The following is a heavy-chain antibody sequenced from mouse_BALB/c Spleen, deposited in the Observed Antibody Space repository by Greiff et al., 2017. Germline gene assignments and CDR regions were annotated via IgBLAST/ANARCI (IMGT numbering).Heavy chain of an antibody. J-gene: IGHJ2*01. CDR3: ARESHYGSIDY. CDR2: ISSGSSTI. CDR1: GFTFSSFG. Sequence: EVQVVESGGGLVQPGGSRKLSCAASGFTFSSFGMHWVRQAPEKGLEWVAYISSGSSTIYYADTVKGRFTISRDNPKNTLFLQMNSLRSEDTDMYYCARESHYGSIDYWGQGTTLTVSS. D-gene: IGHD1-1*01. V-gene: IGHV5-17*02.